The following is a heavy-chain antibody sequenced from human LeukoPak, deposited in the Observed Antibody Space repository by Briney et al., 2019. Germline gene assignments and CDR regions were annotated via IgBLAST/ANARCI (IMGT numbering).Heavy chain of an antibody. CDR2: MNPNSGNT. J-gene: IGHJ4*02. V-gene: IGHV1-8*01. CDR3: ARRAYIAAAGTTGGY. D-gene: IGHD6-13*01. CDR1: GYTFSDYD. Sequence: ASVKVSCKASGYTFSDYDIIWVRQAPGQGLEWMGWMNPNSGNTGYAQKFQGRVTMTRNTSISTAYMELSSLRSEDTAVYYCARRAYIAAAGTTGGYWGQGTLVTVSS.